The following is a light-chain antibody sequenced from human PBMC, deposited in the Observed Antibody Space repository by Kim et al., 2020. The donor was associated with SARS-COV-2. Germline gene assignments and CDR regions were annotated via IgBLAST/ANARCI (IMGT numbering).Light chain of an antibody. CDR3: QAWDRSTAV. V-gene: IGLV3-1*01. J-gene: IGLJ1*01. Sequence: SYELTQPPSVSVSPRHTASITCPGDKLGDKYACWYQQKPGQSPVLVIYQDSKWPSGIPERFSGSNSGNTATLTIRGTQAMDEADYYCQAWDRSTAVFG. CDR1: KLGDKY. CDR2: QDS.